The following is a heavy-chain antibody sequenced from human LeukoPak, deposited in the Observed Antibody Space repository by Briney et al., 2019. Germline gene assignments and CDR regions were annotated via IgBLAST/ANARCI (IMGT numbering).Heavy chain of an antibody. CDR1: GYNFTSHW. V-gene: IGHV5-51*01. D-gene: IGHD2-21*02. J-gene: IGHJ4*02. CDR2: IYPGDSDS. CDR3: ARGHHVVVATATWASDAFDL. Sequence: GESLKISCKGSGYNFTSHWIGWVRQMPGKGLEWMGIIYPGDSDSRQSPSLRGQVTISADKSINTAYLQWNSLKASDTAMYYCARGHHVVVATATWASDAFDLWGQGTLVTVSS.